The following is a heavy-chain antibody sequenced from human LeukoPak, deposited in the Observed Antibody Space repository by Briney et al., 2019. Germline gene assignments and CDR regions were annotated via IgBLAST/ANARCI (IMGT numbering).Heavy chain of an antibody. CDR1: GEPFNGYY. J-gene: IGHJ6*02. CDR2: INHSGST. Sequence: SETLSLTCAVYGEPFNGYYWNWIRQSPGKGREWIGEINHSGSTNYNPSLKSRVTISVDTSKNQFSLKLNSVTAADTAVYYCATDDAIAAAGGGMDVWGQGTTVIVSS. V-gene: IGHV4-34*01. CDR3: ATDDAIAAAGGGMDV. D-gene: IGHD6-13*01.